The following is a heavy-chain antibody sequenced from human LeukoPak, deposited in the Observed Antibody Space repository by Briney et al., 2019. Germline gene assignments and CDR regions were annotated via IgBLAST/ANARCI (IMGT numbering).Heavy chain of an antibody. CDR3: AGSYYDFWSGYSRFDY. CDR1: GFTFSSYE. V-gene: IGHV3-48*03. J-gene: IGHJ4*02. D-gene: IGHD3-3*01. Sequence: GGSLRLSCAASGFTFSSYEVNWVRQAPGKGLEWVSYISSSGSTIYYADSVKGRFTISRDNAKSSLYLQMNSLRAEDTAVYYCAGSYYDFWSGYSRFDYWGQGTLVTVPS. CDR2: ISSSGSTI.